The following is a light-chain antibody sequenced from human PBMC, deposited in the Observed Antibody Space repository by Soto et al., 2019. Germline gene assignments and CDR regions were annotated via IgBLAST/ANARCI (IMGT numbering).Light chain of an antibody. CDR1: QSIGTW. CDR3: QQSYSTPRT. V-gene: IGKV1-5*01. Sequence: DIQMTQSPSTLSASVGDRVTITCRASQSIGTWLAWYQHRPGKAPSLLIYDASTLRSGVPSRFSGSGSGTEFTLTISSLQPEDFATYYCQQSYSTPRTFGQGTKLEIK. J-gene: IGKJ2*01. CDR2: DAS.